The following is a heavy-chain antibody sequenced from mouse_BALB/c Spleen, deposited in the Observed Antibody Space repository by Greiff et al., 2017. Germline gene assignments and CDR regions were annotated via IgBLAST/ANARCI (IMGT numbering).Heavy chain of an antibody. CDR1: GFTFSSFG. J-gene: IGHJ1*01. V-gene: IGHV5-17*02. CDR3: ARWGGSPYFDV. CDR2: ISSGSSTI. Sequence: EVMLVESGGGLVQPGGSRKLSCAASGFTFSSFGMHWVRQAPEKGLEWVAYISSGSSTIYYADTVKGRFTISRDNPKNTLFLQMTSLRSEDTAMYYCARWGGSPYFDVWGAGTTVTVSS.